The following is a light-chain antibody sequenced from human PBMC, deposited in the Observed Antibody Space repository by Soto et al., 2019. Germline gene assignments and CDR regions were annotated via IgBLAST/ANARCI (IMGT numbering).Light chain of an antibody. CDR3: QHYNSYSEA. J-gene: IGKJ1*01. CDR1: PSVSSN. Sequence: EIVMTQSPATLSVSPGERAPLSCRARPSVSSNLARYQQKPGQPPRLLIYGASTRATGVPARFSGSGSGTEFTLTIRSLQPDDLATYYCQHYNSYSEAFGQGTQVDNK. CDR2: GAS. V-gene: IGKV3-15*01.